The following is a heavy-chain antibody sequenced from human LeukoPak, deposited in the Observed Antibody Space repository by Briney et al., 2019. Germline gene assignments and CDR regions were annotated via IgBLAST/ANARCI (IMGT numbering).Heavy chain of an antibody. CDR3: ARDHCSSTSCYYLTDPPFDP. CDR2: IIPIFGTA. J-gene: IGHJ5*02. D-gene: IGHD2-2*01. CDR1: GGTFSSYA. Sequence: ASVKVSCKDSGGTFSSYAISWVRQAPGQGLEWMGGIIPIFGTANYAQKFQGRVTITADESTSTAYMELSSLRSEDTAVYYCARDHCSSTSCYYLTDPPFDPWGQGTLVTVSS. V-gene: IGHV1-69*01.